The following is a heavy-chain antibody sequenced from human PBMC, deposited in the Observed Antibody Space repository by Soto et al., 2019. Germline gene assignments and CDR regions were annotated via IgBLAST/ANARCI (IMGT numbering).Heavy chain of an antibody. Sequence: PGGSLRLSCAASGFIFSDYTMTWVRQAPGRGLGWVSAISGSGDRTFYTDSVKGRFTISRDNSKNTLYLQMNSLRAEDTAVYYCAKAAANFDKYFQYRGPGTLVTVSS. CDR1: GFIFSDYT. CDR2: ISGSGDRT. V-gene: IGHV3-23*01. J-gene: IGHJ1*01. D-gene: IGHD6-13*01. CDR3: AKAAANFDKYFQY.